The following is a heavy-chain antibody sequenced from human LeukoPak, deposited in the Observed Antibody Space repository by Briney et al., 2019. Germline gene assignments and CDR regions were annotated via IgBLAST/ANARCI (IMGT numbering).Heavy chain of an antibody. CDR1: GFTFVTSV. J-gene: IGHJ4*02. CDR3: ASGRTSGNSAVY. V-gene: IGHV1-58*01. D-gene: IGHD4-23*01. CDR2: IVVASSST. Sequence: GTSVKVSCKTSGFTFVTSVVQWVRQARGQRLEWIGQIVVASSSTDYAQRFQERVTITRDMSTNTAFMELSTLTSEDTAVYYCASGRTSGNSAVYWGQGTLVTVSS.